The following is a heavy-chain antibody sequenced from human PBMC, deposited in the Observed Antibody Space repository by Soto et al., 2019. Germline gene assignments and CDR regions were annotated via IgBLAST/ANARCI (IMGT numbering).Heavy chain of an antibody. D-gene: IGHD6-19*01. J-gene: IGHJ5*02. CDR3: ARDDGAMAVHH. Sequence: QVQLQESGPGLVKPSQTLSLTCTVSGGSISSGPYSWSWIRQPPGKGLEWIAYIYYSGSTYYNPSLKSRVTISLDTARNQFSLNLSSVSAADTAMYYCARDDGAMAVHHWGQGTLVTVST. CDR1: GGSISSGPYS. CDR2: IYYSGST. V-gene: IGHV4-31*03.